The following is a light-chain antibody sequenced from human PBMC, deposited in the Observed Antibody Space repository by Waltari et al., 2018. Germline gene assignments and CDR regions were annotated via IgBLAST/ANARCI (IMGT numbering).Light chain of an antibody. CDR2: AAS. CDR3: QQYDIPPRT. Sequence: EVVLTQSPGTLSLSPGERATLSCRASPSIRINYLAWYQQKPGQAPRLLIYAASTRATGIPDRFSGSGSGTDFTLTISRLEPEDFAVYYCQQYDIPPRTFGQGTKVEVK. CDR1: PSIRINY. V-gene: IGKV3-20*01. J-gene: IGKJ1*01.